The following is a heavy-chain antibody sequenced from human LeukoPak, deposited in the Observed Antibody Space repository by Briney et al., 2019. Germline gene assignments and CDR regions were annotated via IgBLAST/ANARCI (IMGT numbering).Heavy chain of an antibody. V-gene: IGHV1-69*01. Sequence: SVKVSCKASGGTFSSYAISWVRQAPGQGLEWMGGIIPIFGTANYAQKFQGRVTFTADESTSTAYMELSSLRSEDTAAYYCASDDYYDSSGYHNWFDPWGQGTLVTVSS. CDR3: ASDDYYDSSGYHNWFDP. J-gene: IGHJ5*02. CDR1: GGTFSSYA. D-gene: IGHD3-22*01. CDR2: IIPIFGTA.